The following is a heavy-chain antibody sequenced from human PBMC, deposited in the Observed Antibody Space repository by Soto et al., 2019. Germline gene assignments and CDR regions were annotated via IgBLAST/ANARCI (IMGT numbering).Heavy chain of an antibody. Sequence: QVQLVESGGGVVQPGRSLRLSCAASGFTFSNYGMHWVRQAPGKGLEWVAGIWYDGSNKYYADSVKGRFTISRDNSKNTLYLQMNSLRAEDTAGSYWARDRWSGSYPLDYWGQGTLVTVSS. CDR3: ARDRWSGSYPLDY. V-gene: IGHV3-33*01. CDR1: GFTFSNYG. D-gene: IGHD1-26*01. CDR2: IWYDGSNK. J-gene: IGHJ4*02.